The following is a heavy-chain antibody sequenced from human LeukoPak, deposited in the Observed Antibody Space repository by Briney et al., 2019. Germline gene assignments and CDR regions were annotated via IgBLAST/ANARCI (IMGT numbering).Heavy chain of an antibody. CDR3: ARHSGSYYVLDLDYFDY. Sequence: SQTLSLTCAISGDNVSTSGAAWNWIRQSPSRGLEWLGRTYYRSKWYNDYAISVKSRITINPDTSKNQVSLQLNSVTPEDTAVYYCARHSGSYYVLDLDYFDYWGQGTLVTVSS. J-gene: IGHJ4*02. V-gene: IGHV6-1*01. CDR2: TYYRSKWYN. CDR1: GDNVSTSGAA. D-gene: IGHD1-26*01.